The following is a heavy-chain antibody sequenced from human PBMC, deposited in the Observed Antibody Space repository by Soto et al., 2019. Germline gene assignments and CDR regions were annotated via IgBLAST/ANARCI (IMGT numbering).Heavy chain of an antibody. J-gene: IGHJ5*02. D-gene: IGHD1-20*01. V-gene: IGHV3-33*01. CDR3: ARDIGRQVGYNWESDHSDL. Sequence: QVQLVESGGGVVQPGRSLRLSCAASHFTFRSFGMHWVRQAPGKGLEWVAFMSSGGNMKKSADSLEGRFTISRDNPDNTLFLQMNNLRADDTAMYYCARDIGRQVGYNWESDHSDLWGQGTLVTVSS. CDR1: HFTFRSFG. CDR2: MSSGGNMK.